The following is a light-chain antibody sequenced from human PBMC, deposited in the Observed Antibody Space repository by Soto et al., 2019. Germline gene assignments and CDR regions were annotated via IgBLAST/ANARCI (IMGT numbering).Light chain of an antibody. CDR1: QSVSSNH. CDR3: QQYGSSPPYT. Sequence: EIVLTQSPGTLSLSPGEGATLSCRASQSVSSNHLAWYQQKPGQAPRLLIFGASSRASDIPDRFSGSESGTDFTLTISRLEPEDFVVYYCQQYGSSPPYTFGQGTKLEIK. CDR2: GAS. J-gene: IGKJ2*01. V-gene: IGKV3-20*01.